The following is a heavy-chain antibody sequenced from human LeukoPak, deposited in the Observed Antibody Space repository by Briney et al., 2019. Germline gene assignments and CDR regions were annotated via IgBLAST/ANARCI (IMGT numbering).Heavy chain of an antibody. CDR1: GFTFSSYS. D-gene: IGHD3/OR15-3a*01. V-gene: IGHV3-21*01. J-gene: IGHJ3*02. Sequence: GGSLRLSCAASGFTFSSYSMNWVRQAPGKGLEWVSSISSSSSYIYYADSVKGRFTISRDNAKDSLYLQMDSLRAKDTAVYYCARVRRALDAFDIWGQGTMVTVSS. CDR3: ARVRRALDAFDI. CDR2: ISSSSSYI.